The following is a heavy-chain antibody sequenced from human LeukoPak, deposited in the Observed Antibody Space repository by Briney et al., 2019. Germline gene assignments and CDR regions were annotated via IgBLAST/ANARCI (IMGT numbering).Heavy chain of an antibody. J-gene: IGHJ6*03. D-gene: IGHD3-3*01. V-gene: IGHV1-69*05. Sequence: AVTVSCKASGCTFSSYAISWVRQPPAQGLELMGGIIPIFGTANYAQKFQGRVTITTDESTSTAYMELSSLRSEDTAVYYCASVRFLEWSNPPRALNNYYYMDVWRKGTTVTVSS. CDR2: IIPIFGTA. CDR3: ASVRFLEWSNPPRALNNYYYMDV. CDR1: GCTFSSYA.